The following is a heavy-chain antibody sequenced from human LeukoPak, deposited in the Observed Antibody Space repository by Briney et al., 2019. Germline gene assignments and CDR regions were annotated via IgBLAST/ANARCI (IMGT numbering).Heavy chain of an antibody. CDR3: TRVSLVAASVFFDY. CDR1: GFTLGDYA. CDR2: IRSKAYGGTT. V-gene: IGHV3-49*04. Sequence: GGSLRLSCTASGFTLGDYAISWVRQAPGQGLGWVSFIRSKAYGGTTEYAASVKGRFTISRDDSKSIAYLQMNSLKTEDTAVYYCTRVSLVAASVFFDYWGQGTLVTVSS. D-gene: IGHD2-15*01. J-gene: IGHJ4*02.